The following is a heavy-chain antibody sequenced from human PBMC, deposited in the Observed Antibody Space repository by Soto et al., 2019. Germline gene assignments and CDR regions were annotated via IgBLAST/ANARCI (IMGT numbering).Heavy chain of an antibody. CDR3: ARGAYYYDSSGRGPFDY. V-gene: IGHV3-30-3*01. Sequence: GGSLRLSCAASGFTFSSYGMHWVRQSPGKGLEWVAVISYDGSNKYYADSVKGRFTISRDNSKNTLYLQMNSLRAEDTAVYYCARGAYYYDSSGRGPFDYWGQGTLVTVSS. CDR1: GFTFSSYG. CDR2: ISYDGSNK. J-gene: IGHJ4*02. D-gene: IGHD3-22*01.